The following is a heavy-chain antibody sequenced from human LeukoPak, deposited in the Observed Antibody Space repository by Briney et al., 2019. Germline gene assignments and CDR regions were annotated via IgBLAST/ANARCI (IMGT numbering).Heavy chain of an antibody. D-gene: IGHD2-2*01. J-gene: IGHJ4*02. CDR1: GYTFTSYD. CDR3: ARGFSYQLLTSGDY. V-gene: IGHV1-8*01. Sequence: ASVKVSCKASGYTFTSYDINWVRQATGQGLEWMGWMNSNSGNTGYAQKFQGRVTMTRNTSISTAYMELSSLRSEDTAVYYCARGFSYQLLTSGDYWGQGTLVTVSS. CDR2: MNSNSGNT.